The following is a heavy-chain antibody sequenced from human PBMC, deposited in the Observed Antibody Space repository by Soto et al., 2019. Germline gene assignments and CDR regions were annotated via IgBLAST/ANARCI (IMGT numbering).Heavy chain of an antibody. CDR3: ATYYYGSGLYYYYGMDV. Sequence: GPSVKVSCKASGGTFSSYAISWVRQAPGQGLEWMGGIIPIFGTANYAQKFQGRVTITADKSTSTAYMELSSLRSEDTAVYYCATYYYGSGLYYYYGMDVWGQGTTVTVSS. V-gene: IGHV1-69*06. J-gene: IGHJ6*02. CDR2: IIPIFGTA. CDR1: GGTFSSYA. D-gene: IGHD3-10*01.